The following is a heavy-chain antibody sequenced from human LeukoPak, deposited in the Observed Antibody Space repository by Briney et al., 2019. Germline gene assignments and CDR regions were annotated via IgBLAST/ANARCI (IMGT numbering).Heavy chain of an antibody. CDR1: GYSISSGYY. CDR3: ARGAEYYAIWRGYAGYSDY. D-gene: IGHD3-3*01. V-gene: IGHV4-38-2*02. J-gene: IGHJ4*02. Sequence: SETLSLTCTVSGYSISSGYYWGWIRQPPGKGLEWIGSIYHSGSTYYNPSLKSRVTISVDTSKNQFSLKLSSVTAADTAVYSCARGAEYYAIWRGYAGYSDYWGQGISVTVSS. CDR2: IYHSGST.